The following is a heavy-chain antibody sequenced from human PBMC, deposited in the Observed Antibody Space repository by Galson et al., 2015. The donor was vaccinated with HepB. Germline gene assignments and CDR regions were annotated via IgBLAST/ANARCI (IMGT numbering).Heavy chain of an antibody. CDR3: VRESLMAMVTFDL. V-gene: IGHV3-33*01. D-gene: IGHD5-18*01. CDR1: GFIFSRHG. Sequence: SLRLSCAASGFIFSRHGIHWVRQAPGKGLECVAMIWHDGSNQLYADSVKGRFTISRDSSKNTLYLQMNSLRAEDTAVYYCVRESLMAMVTFDLWGRGTLVTVSS. J-gene: IGHJ4*02. CDR2: IWHDGSNQ.